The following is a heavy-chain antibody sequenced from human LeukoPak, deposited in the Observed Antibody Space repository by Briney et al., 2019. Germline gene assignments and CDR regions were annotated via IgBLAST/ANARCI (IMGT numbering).Heavy chain of an antibody. D-gene: IGHD6-13*01. V-gene: IGHV3-13*01. Sequence: PGGPLRLSCAASGFTFSSYDMHWVRQATGKGLEWVSTIGTAGDTYYPGSVKGRFTISRENAKNSLFLQVNSLRDGDTAVYYCARGGVAAGYAFDIWGQGTMVTVSS. J-gene: IGHJ3*02. CDR3: ARGGVAAGYAFDI. CDR2: IGTAGDT. CDR1: GFTFSSYD.